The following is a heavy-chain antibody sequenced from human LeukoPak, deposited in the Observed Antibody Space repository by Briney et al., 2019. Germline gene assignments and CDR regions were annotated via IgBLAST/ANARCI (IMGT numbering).Heavy chain of an antibody. J-gene: IGHJ4*02. CDR3: ARDSSYDYVWGSYRYQFDY. CDR2: ISYDGSNK. V-gene: IGHV3-30*03. CDR1: GFTFSSYG. D-gene: IGHD3-16*02. Sequence: GGSLRLSCAASGFTFSSYGMHWVRQAPGKGLEWVAVISYDGSNKYYADSVKGRFTISRDNSKNTLYLQMNSLRAEDTAVYYCARDSSYDYVWGSYRYQFDYWGQGTLVTVSS.